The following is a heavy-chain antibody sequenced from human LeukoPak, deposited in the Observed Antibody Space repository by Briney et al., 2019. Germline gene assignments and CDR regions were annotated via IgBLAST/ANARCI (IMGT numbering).Heavy chain of an antibody. CDR3: ARDPPRYSSSPDDY. V-gene: IGHV1-18*01. D-gene: IGHD6-6*01. CDR1: GYTFTTFG. Sequence: ASVKVSCKASGYTFTTFGITWLRQAPGQALEWMGWISAYNGNTDYAQKLQGRVTMTTDTSTSTAYMELRSLRSDDTAVYYCARDPPRYSSSPDDYWGQGTLVTVSS. CDR2: ISAYNGNT. J-gene: IGHJ4*02.